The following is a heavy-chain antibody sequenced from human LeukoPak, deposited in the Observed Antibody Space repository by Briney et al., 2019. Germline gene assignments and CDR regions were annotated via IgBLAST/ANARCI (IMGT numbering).Heavy chain of an antibody. CDR1: GITFSSYA. CDR2: ISGSGGST. V-gene: IGHV3-23*01. D-gene: IGHD2-2*01. CDR3: AKAALVAAKSKYYFDC. Sequence: GGSLRLSCAASGITFSSYAMSWVRQAPGKGLEWVAAISGSGGSTNYADSVKGRFSISSDNSRSTLYLQMNSLRAEDTAVYFCAKAALVAAKSKYYFDCWGQGTLVTVSS. J-gene: IGHJ4*02.